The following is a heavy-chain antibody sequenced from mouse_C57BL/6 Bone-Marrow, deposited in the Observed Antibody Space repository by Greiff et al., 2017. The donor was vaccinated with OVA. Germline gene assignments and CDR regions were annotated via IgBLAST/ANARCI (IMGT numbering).Heavy chain of an antibody. CDR3: ARMGGYLYFDY. V-gene: IGHV2-2*01. CDR1: GFSLTSYG. D-gene: IGHD2-2*01. Sequence: VKVVESGPGLVQPSQSLSISCTVSGFSLTSYGVHWVRQSPGKGLEWLGVIWSGGSTDYNAAFISRLSISKDNSKSQVFFKMNSLQADDTAIYYCARMGGYLYFDYWGQGTTLTVSS. CDR2: IWSGGST. J-gene: IGHJ2*01.